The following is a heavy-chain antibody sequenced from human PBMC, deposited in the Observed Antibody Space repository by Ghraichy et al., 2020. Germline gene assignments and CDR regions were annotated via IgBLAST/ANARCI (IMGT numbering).Heavy chain of an antibody. CDR2: INPNSGGT. CDR1: GYTFTGYY. V-gene: IGHV1-2*02. D-gene: IGHD2-15*01. J-gene: IGHJ4*02. CDR3: ARDEEGSEVVAATTIDY. Sequence: ASVKVSCKASGYTFTGYYMHWVRQAPGQGLEWMGWINPNSGGTNYAQKFQGRVTMTRDTSISTAYMELSRLRSDDTAVYYCARDEEGSEVVAATTIDYWGQGTLVTVSS.